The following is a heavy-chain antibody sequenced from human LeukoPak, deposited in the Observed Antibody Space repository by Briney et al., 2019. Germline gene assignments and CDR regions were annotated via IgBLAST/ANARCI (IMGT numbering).Heavy chain of an antibody. CDR3: ARDEGPLRYNWNFGGPDY. D-gene: IGHD1-7*01. CDR2: INPSGGST. CDR1: GYTFISYY. J-gene: IGHJ4*02. V-gene: IGHV1-46*01. Sequence: ASVKVSCKASGYTFISYYMQWVRQAPGQGLEWMGIINPSGGSTSYAQKFQGRVTMTRDTSTSTVYMDLRNLRSEDTAVYYCARDEGPLRYNWNFGGPDYWGQGTLVTVSS.